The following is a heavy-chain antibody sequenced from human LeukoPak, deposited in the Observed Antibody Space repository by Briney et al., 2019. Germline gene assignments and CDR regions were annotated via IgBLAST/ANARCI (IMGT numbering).Heavy chain of an antibody. Sequence: GGSLRLSCAASGFTFSSYSMNWVRQAPGKGLEWVSSISSSSSYIYYADSVKGRFTISRDNAKNSLYLQVNSLRAEDTAVYYCARVYSGYDDRYYYYMDVWGKGTTVTVSS. CDR2: ISSSSSYI. J-gene: IGHJ6*03. V-gene: IGHV3-21*01. CDR3: ARVYSGYDDRYYYYMDV. D-gene: IGHD5-12*01. CDR1: GFTFSSYS.